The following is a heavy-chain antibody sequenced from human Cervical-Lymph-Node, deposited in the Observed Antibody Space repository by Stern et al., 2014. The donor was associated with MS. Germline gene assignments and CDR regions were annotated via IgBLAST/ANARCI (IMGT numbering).Heavy chain of an antibody. CDR2: IYNSGSP. J-gene: IGHJ6*02. V-gene: IGHV4-61*02. D-gene: IGHD1-26*01. Sequence: VQLVESGPGLVKPSQTLALTCTVSGGPIGSGTYYWSWIRQPAGKGLEWIGRIYNSGSPSYNPSLKSRVTLSLDTSKNQISLKLSSGTAADTAVYYCARDDAVGATRYHYAMDVWGQGTTVTVSS. CDR3: ARDDAVGATRYHYAMDV. CDR1: GGPIGSGTYY.